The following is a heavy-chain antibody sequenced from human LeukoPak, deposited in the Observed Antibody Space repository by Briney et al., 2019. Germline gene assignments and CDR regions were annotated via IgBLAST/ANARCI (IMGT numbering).Heavy chain of an antibody. CDR3: ATYNDDSGAEGDFDY. Sequence: GGSLRLTCAASGFTFRTAYMSWVRQAPGKGLEWVGLIKSIRGGGTTDYNGHQRGRFTISRDDSRDTVYLQMNDLRTEHTAEYNCATYNDDSGAEGDFDYWGQGTLVTVSS. V-gene: IGHV3-15*01. J-gene: IGHJ4*02. CDR2: IKSIRGGGTT. D-gene: IGHD3-22*01. CDR1: GFTFRTAY.